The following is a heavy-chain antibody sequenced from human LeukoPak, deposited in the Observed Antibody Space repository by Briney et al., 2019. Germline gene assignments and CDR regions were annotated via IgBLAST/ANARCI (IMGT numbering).Heavy chain of an antibody. V-gene: IGHV3-66*02. CDR1: GFTVSSNY. CDR3: AMRYYYGSGSYLDY. D-gene: IGHD3-10*01. J-gene: IGHJ4*02. CDR2: IYSGGST. Sequence: GGSLRLSCAASGFTVSSNYMSWVRQAPGKGLEWVSVIYSGGSTYYADSVKGRFTISRDNSKNTLYLQMNSLRAEDTAVYYCAMRYYYGSGSYLDYWGQGALVTVSS.